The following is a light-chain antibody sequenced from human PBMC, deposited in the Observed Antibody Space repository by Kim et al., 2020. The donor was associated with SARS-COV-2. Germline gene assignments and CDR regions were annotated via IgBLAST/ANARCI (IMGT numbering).Light chain of an antibody. Sequence: SPGERATLSCRASQTINSKLVWYQQKPGQAPRLLIYDATTRATGVPARFIGSRSETDFTLTISSLQSEDFEVYYCQQSNDWPPLTFGQGTKVDIK. J-gene: IGKJ1*01. CDR1: QTINSK. CDR2: DAT. V-gene: IGKV3-15*01. CDR3: QQSNDWPPLT.